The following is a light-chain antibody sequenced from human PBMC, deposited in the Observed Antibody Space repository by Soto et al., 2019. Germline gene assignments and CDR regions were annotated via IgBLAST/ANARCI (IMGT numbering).Light chain of an antibody. J-gene: IGLJ3*02. Sequence: QSALTQPRSVSGSPGQSVTISCTGTSSDVGGYNYVSWYQHHPGKGPKLIIYDVSKRPSGVPDRFSGSKSGNTASLTISGLQAEDEADYYCCSYAGSDTLVVFGGGTQLTVL. V-gene: IGLV2-11*01. CDR1: SSDVGGYNY. CDR2: DVS. CDR3: CSYAGSDTLVV.